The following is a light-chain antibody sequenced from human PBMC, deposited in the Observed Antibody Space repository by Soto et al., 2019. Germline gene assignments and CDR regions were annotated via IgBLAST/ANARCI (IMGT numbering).Light chain of an antibody. CDR1: QSISSW. Sequence: DIQMTQSPSTRSASVGERVTITFRASQSISSWLAWYQQKPGKTPKLLIYKASSLESGVPSRFSGSGSGTEFTLTISSLQPDDFATYYCQQYNSYWTFGQGTKVDIK. J-gene: IGKJ1*01. V-gene: IGKV1-5*03. CDR3: QQYNSYWT. CDR2: KAS.